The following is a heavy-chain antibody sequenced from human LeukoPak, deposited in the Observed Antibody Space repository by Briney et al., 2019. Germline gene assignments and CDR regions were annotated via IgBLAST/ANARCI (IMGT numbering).Heavy chain of an antibody. Sequence: SVKVSCKASGGTFSSYAISWVRQAPGQGLEWMGRIIPILGIANYAQKFQGRVTITADKSTSTAYMELSSLRSEDTAVYYCARGPFTMVRGVPLGYWGQGTLVTVSS. CDR1: GGTFSSYA. V-gene: IGHV1-69*04. J-gene: IGHJ4*02. CDR3: ARGPFTMVRGVPLGY. CDR2: IIPILGIA. D-gene: IGHD3-10*01.